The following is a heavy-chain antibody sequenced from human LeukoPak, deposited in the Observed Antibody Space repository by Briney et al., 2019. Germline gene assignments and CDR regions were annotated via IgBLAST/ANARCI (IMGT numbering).Heavy chain of an antibody. CDR3: ASRPYDFWSGFDP. Sequence: SETLSLTCTVSGGSISSGDYYWSWIRQPPGKGLEWIGYIYYSGSTYYNPSLKSRVTISVDTSKNQFSLKLSSVTAADTAVYYCASRPYDFWSGFDPWGQGTLVTVSS. D-gene: IGHD3-3*01. J-gene: IGHJ5*02. CDR2: IYYSGST. CDR1: GGSISSGDYY. V-gene: IGHV4-30-4*08.